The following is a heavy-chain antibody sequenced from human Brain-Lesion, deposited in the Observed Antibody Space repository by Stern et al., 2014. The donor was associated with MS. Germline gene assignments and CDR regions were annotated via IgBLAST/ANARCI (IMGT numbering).Heavy chain of an antibody. J-gene: IGHJ4*02. CDR3: ARMSEYCSGGICFAGYYDS. D-gene: IGHD2-15*01. Sequence: SGPVLVKPPETLTLTCSVSGFSLSNAALGVSWLRPPPGTALECLAHIFSTGETAYSTSLKSRLTISKDASRSQVVLTMTNMDPVDTATYDCARMSEYCSGGICFAGYYDSWGQGTLVTVSS. CDR1: GFSLSNAALG. V-gene: IGHV2-26*01. CDR2: IFSTGET.